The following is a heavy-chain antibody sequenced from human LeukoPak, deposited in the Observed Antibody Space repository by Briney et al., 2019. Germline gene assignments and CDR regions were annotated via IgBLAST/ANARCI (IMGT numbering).Heavy chain of an antibody. Sequence: GGSQRLSCTASGFTFGDYAMSWVRQAPGKGLEWVGFIRSKAYGGTTEYAASVKGRFTISRDDSKSIAYLQMNSLKTEDTAVYYCARLSRGSWGQGTLVTVSS. D-gene: IGHD2-15*01. CDR1: GFTFGDYA. CDR2: IRSKAYGGTT. V-gene: IGHV3-49*04. CDR3: ARLSRGS. J-gene: IGHJ4*02.